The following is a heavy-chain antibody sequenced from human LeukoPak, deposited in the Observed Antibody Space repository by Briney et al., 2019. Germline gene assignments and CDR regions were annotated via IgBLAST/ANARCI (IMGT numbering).Heavy chain of an antibody. Sequence: GGSLRLSCAASGFTFSSYAMHWVRQAPGEGLEWVAVISYDGSNKYYADSVKGRFTISRDNSKNTLYLQMNSLRAEDTAVYYCAKIAAAADYWGQGTLVTVSS. CDR3: AKIAAAADY. J-gene: IGHJ4*02. CDR2: ISYDGSNK. CDR1: GFTFSSYA. V-gene: IGHV3-30-3*02. D-gene: IGHD6-6*01.